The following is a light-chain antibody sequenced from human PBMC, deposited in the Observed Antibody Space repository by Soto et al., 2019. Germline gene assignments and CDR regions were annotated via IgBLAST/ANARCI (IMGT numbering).Light chain of an antibody. J-gene: IGKJ4*02. CDR2: GAS. V-gene: IGKV1-5*01. Sequence: DIQMTQSRVSVSGSEGDRVTITCRASQRVDRWLAWYQQKPGQAPKLLISGASTLESGVPSRFSGSGSVTEFTLTITSLQPDDFATYYCQQSNDFPHTFGEGTKVDIK. CDR1: QRVDRW. CDR3: QQSNDFPHT.